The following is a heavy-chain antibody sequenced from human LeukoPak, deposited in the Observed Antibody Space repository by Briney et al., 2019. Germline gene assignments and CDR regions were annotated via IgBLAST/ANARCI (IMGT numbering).Heavy chain of an antibody. CDR2: INAGNGNT. V-gene: IGHV1-3*01. CDR1: GYTFTSYA. D-gene: IGHD3-10*01. Sequence: ASVKVSRKASGYTFTSYAIHWVRQAPGQRLEWMGWINAGNGNTKYSQKFQGRVTITRDTSASTAYMELSSLRSEDTAVYYCARYYGSGSYDYWGQGTLVTVSS. J-gene: IGHJ4*02. CDR3: ARYYGSGSYDY.